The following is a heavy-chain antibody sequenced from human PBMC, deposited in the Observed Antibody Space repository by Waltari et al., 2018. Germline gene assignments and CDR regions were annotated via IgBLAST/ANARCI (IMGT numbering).Heavy chain of an antibody. CDR3: ARGGPVTTVIDY. V-gene: IGHV4-61*02. D-gene: IGHD4-4*01. CDR1: GGSISSGSYY. J-gene: IGHJ4*02. CDR2: IYTSGST. Sequence: QVQLQESGPGLVKPSQTLSLTCTVSGGSISSGSYYWSWIRQPAGKGLEWIGRIYTSGSTNYNPSLKSRVTISVDTSKNQFSLKLSSVTAADTAVYYCARGGPVTTVIDYWGQGTLVTVSS.